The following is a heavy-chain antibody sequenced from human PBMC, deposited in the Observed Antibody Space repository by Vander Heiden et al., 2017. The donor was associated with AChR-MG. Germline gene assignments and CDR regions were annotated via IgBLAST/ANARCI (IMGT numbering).Heavy chain of an antibody. D-gene: IGHD2-21*01. V-gene: IGHV3-30*18. CDR3: AKGVAYCGGDCYPTFDY. CDR1: GFTFSSYG. CDR2: ISYDGSNK. J-gene: IGHJ4*02. Sequence: QVQLVESVGGVVQPGRSLRLSCAASGFTFSSYGMHWVRQAPGKGLEWVAVISYDGSNKYYADSVKGRVTISRDNSKNTLYLQMNSLRAEDTAVYYCAKGVAYCGGDCYPTFDYWGQGTLVTVSS.